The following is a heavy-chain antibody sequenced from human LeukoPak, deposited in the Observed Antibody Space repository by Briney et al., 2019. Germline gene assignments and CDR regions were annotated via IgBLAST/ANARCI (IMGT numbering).Heavy chain of an antibody. Sequence: PGGSLRLSCAASGFTFSSYAMSWVRQAPGKGLEWVSAISGGGSTTHYADSVKGRFTISRDNSKNTLYLQMNSLRAEDTAVYYCAKDVGGSGHLDYWGQGTLVTVSS. D-gene: IGHD2-15*01. CDR2: ISGGGSTT. J-gene: IGHJ4*02. CDR1: GFTFSSYA. CDR3: AKDVGGSGHLDY. V-gene: IGHV3-23*01.